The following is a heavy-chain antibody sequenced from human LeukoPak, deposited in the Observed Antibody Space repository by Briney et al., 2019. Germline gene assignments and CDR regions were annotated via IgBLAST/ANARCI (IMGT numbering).Heavy chain of an antibody. CDR2: ISGSGGST. CDR3: AKDQTLWPNYDFWSGTDAFDI. V-gene: IGHV3-23*01. J-gene: IGHJ3*02. Sequence: QPGGSLRLSCAASGFTFSSYAMSWVRQAPGKGLEWVSAISGSGGSTYYADSVKGRFTISRDNSKNTLYLQMNSLRAEDTAVYYCAKDQTLWPNYDFWSGTDAFDIWGQGTMVTVSS. D-gene: IGHD3-3*01. CDR1: GFTFSSYA.